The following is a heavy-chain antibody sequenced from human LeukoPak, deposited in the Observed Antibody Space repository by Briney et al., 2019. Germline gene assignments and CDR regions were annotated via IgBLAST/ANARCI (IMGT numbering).Heavy chain of an antibody. CDR3: ARAGGSCSPSDY. D-gene: IGHD4-23*01. CDR2: INAYNDNT. J-gene: IGHJ4*02. Sequence: ASVKVSCKASGYTFTSYGISWVRQAPGQGLEWMGWINAYNDNTNYAQKFQGRVTMTTDTSTSTAYMELRSLRSDDTAVFSCARAGGSCSPSDYWGQGTLVTVSS. V-gene: IGHV1-18*01. CDR1: GYTFTSYG.